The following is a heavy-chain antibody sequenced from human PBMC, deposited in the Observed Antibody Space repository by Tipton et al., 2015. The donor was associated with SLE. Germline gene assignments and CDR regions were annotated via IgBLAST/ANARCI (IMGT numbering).Heavy chain of an antibody. CDR3: AYKEVILLH. CDR2: ISYDGSNK. Sequence: SLRLSCAASGFTFSSYAMHWVRQAPGKGLEWVAVISYDGSNKYYADSVKGRFTISRDNSKNTQYLQMNSLRAEDTALYYCAYKEVILLHWGEVALGPVSS. CDR1: GFTFSSYA. V-gene: IGHV3-30*04. J-gene: IGHJ1*01. D-gene: IGHD2/OR15-2a*01.